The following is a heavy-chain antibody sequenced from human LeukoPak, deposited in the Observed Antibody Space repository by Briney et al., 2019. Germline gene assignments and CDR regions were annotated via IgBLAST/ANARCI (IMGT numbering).Heavy chain of an antibody. D-gene: IGHD6-6*01. CDR1: GGSISSHY. V-gene: IGHV4-59*11. CDR2: IYYSGST. CDR3: ARGMWLAAPYYFDY. Sequence: SETLSLTCTVSGGSISSHYWSWIRQPPGKGLEWIGYIYYSGSTNYNPSLKSRVTISVDTSKNQFSLKQSSVTAADTAVYYCARGMWLAAPYYFDYWGQGTLVTVSS. J-gene: IGHJ4*02.